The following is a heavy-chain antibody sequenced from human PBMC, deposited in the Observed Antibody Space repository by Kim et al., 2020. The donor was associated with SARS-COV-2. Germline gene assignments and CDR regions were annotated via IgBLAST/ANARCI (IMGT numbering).Heavy chain of an antibody. V-gene: IGHV7-4-1*02. CDR2: INTRDGNP. CDR3: AKEGDASARPPDLYY. Sequence: ASVKVSCKASGYSFTSHGMHWVRQVPGQGLEWMGWINTRDGNPMFAQGFRGRFVFSLDTSVTTAYLQISSLKAEDTAVYYCAKEGDASARPPDLYYWGQG. J-gene: IGHJ4*02. CDR1: GYSFTSHG. D-gene: IGHD2-2*01.